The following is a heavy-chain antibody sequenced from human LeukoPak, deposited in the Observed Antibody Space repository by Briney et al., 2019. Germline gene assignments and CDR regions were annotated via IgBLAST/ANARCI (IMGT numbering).Heavy chain of an antibody. CDR2: IIPIFGTA. D-gene: IGHD6-19*01. CDR3: ASKKQWLGNWFDP. J-gene: IGHJ5*02. V-gene: IGHV1-69*06. CDR1: GGTFRNYA. Sequence: ASVKVSCKASGGTFRNYAISWVRQAPGQGLEWMGGIIPIFGTADYAQKFQGRVTITADKSTSTAYMELSSLRSEDTAVYYCASKKQWLGNWFDPWGQGTLVTVSS.